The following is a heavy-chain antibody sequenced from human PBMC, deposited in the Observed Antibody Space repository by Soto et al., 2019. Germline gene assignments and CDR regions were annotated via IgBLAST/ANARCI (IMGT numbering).Heavy chain of an antibody. CDR2: ISGSGGST. CDR1: GFTFSSYA. D-gene: IGHD3-9*01. Sequence: LSCAASGFTFSSYAMSWVRQAPGKGLEWVSAISGSGGSTYYANSVKGRFTISRDNSKNTLYLQMNSLRAEDTALYFCAKAFGYEVLTGLDYWGQGTQVTVSS. V-gene: IGHV3-23*01. J-gene: IGHJ4*02. CDR3: AKAFGYEVLTGLDY.